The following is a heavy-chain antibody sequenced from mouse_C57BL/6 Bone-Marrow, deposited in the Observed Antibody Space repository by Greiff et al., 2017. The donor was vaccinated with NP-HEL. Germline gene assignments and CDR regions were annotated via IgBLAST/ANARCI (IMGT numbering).Heavy chain of an antibody. CDR2: SRNKANDYTT. Sequence: EVQLVESGGGLVQSGRSLRLSCATSGFTFSDFYMEWVRQAPGKGLEWIAASRNKANDYTTEYSASVKGRFIVSRDTSQSILYLQMNALRAEDTAIYYCARDAYYKGFDYWGQGTTLTVSS. CDR3: ARDAYYKGFDY. J-gene: IGHJ2*01. D-gene: IGHD2-12*01. V-gene: IGHV7-1*01. CDR1: GFTFSDFY.